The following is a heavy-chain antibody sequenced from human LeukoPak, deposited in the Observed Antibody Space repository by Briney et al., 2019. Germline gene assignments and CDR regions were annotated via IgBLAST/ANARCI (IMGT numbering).Heavy chain of an antibody. D-gene: IGHD3-10*01. J-gene: IGHJ4*02. CDR2: ISGSGGST. CDR1: GFTFSSYA. CDR3: AKDLNRGRYFDY. Sequence: PGGSLRLSCAASGFTFSSYAMSWVRQAPGKGLEWVSAISGSGGSTNYADSVKGRFTISRDNSKNTLYLQMNSLRAEDTAVYYCAKDLNRGRYFDYWGQGTLVTVSS. V-gene: IGHV3-23*01.